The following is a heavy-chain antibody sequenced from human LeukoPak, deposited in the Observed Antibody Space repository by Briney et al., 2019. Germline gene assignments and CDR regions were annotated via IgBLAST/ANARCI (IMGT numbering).Heavy chain of an antibody. D-gene: IGHD3-22*01. CDR3: ARDPGYYDSSGYYVPYDFDY. CDR2: INPSGGST. CDR1: GYTFTSYY. Sequence: ASVKVSCKASGYTFTSYYMHWVRQAPGQGLEWMGIINPSGGSTSYAQKFQGRVTMTRDTSTSTVYMELSSLRSGDTAVYYCARDPGYYDSSGYYVPYDFDYWGQGTLVTVSS. V-gene: IGHV1-46*01. J-gene: IGHJ4*02.